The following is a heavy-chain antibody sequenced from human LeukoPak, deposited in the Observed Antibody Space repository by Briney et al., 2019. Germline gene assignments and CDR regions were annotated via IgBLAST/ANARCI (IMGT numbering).Heavy chain of an antibody. Sequence: GGSLRLSCAASGFTFSSYWMHWVRQAPGKGLVRVSRINSDGSSTSYADSVKGRFTISRDNAKNTLYLQMNSLRAEDTAVYYCARGTSGITGTTFDYWGQGTLVTVSS. CDR3: ARGTSGITGTTFDY. D-gene: IGHD1-7*01. CDR2: INSDGSST. J-gene: IGHJ4*02. CDR1: GFTFSSYW. V-gene: IGHV3-74*01.